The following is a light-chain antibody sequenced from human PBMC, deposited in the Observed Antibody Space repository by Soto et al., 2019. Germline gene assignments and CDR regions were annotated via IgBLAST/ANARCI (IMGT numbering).Light chain of an antibody. J-gene: IGKJ1*01. CDR3: QQYGSSPGT. V-gene: IGKV3-20*01. CDR1: QRVSSSY. Sequence: EIVLTQSPGTLSLSPGERATLSCRASQRVSSSYLAWYQQKPGQAPRLLIYGASSRATGIPDRFSGSGSGTDFHHTISRLEPEDFAVYYCQQYGSSPGTFGQGNKVEIK. CDR2: GAS.